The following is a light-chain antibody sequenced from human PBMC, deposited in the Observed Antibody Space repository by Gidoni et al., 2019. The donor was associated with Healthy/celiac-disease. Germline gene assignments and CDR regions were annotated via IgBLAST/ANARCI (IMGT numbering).Light chain of an antibody. CDR3: QAWDSSTAV. CDR1: KLGDKY. Sequence: SYELTQPPSVSVSPGQTASITCSGDKLGDKYACLYQQKPGQSTVLVIYQDSKRHSGIPERFSGSSSGNTATLTISGTQAMDEADYYCQAWDSSTAVFGTGTKVTVL. J-gene: IGLJ1*01. V-gene: IGLV3-1*01. CDR2: QDS.